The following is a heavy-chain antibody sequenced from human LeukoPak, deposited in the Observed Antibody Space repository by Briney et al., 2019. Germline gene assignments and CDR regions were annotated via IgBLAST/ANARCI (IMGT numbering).Heavy chain of an antibody. CDR1: GFTFSNYN. V-gene: IGHV3-21*01. Sequence: GGSLRLSCAASGFTFSNYNMNWVRQAPGKGLEWVSSIRSSTTYVYYADSVKGRFTISRDNAKNSLYLQMNSLRAEDTAVYYCARSTSTFWGGNWFDPWGQGTLVTVSS. J-gene: IGHJ5*02. D-gene: IGHD3-16*01. CDR3: ARSTSTFWGGNWFDP. CDR2: IRSSTTYV.